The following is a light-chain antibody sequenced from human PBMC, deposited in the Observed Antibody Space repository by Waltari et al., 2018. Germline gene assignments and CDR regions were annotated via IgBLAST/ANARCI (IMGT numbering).Light chain of an antibody. CDR2: WAS. J-gene: IGKJ1*01. CDR1: QSVLYSSNNKNY. V-gene: IGKV4-1*01. CDR3: QQYYSTLWT. Sequence: DIVMTQSPDSLAVSLGERATINCKSSQSVLYSSNNKNYLAWYQQKPGQPPHLLIYWASTRESGVPDRFSGSGSGTDFTLTISSLQAEDVAVYYCQQYYSTLWTFGQGTKVEIK.